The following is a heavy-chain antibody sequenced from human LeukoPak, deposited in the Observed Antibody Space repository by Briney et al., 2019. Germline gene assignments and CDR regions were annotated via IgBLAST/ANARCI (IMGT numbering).Heavy chain of an antibody. Sequence: SETLSLTCTVSGGSISSYYWSWIRQPPGKGLEWIANIYHTGSTNYNPSLSSRVTISIDTAKNQFSLRLTSVTAADTAVYYCARRGRNSSGWQDYLWGQGTLVTVSS. J-gene: IGHJ4*02. CDR1: GGSISSYY. D-gene: IGHD6-25*01. CDR3: ARRGRNSSGWQDYL. V-gene: IGHV4-59*01. CDR2: IYHTGST.